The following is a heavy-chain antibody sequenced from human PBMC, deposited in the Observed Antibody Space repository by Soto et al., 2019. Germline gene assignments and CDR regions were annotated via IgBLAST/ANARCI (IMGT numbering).Heavy chain of an antibody. V-gene: IGHV4-39*02. Sequence: SETLSLTCTVSGGSISSSSYYWGWIRQPPGKGLEWIGSIYYSGSTYYNQSLKNRVNISVDTSKNQISMKLNYVTAADKAVYYCARVPKYYYDSSGYYYVAKGIDYWGQGTLVTVSS. CDR1: GGSISSSSYY. D-gene: IGHD3-22*01. J-gene: IGHJ4*02. CDR3: ARVPKYYYDSSGYYYVAKGIDY. CDR2: IYYSGST.